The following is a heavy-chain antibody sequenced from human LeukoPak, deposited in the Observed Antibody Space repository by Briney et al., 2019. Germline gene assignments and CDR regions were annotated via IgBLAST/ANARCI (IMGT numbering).Heavy chain of an antibody. CDR3: ARHYVFVRGGSSFDS. CDR1: GGSISSGNW. J-gene: IGHJ4*02. CDR2: IYYTGYT. V-gene: IGHV4-4*02. Sequence: ASETLSRTCTVSGGSISSGNWWSWVRQPPGKGLEWIAYIYYTGYTSYNPSLESRVTISVDTSKNQFSLKLSSVTAADTAVYYCARHYVFVRGGSSFDSWGQGALVTVSS. D-gene: IGHD3-16*01.